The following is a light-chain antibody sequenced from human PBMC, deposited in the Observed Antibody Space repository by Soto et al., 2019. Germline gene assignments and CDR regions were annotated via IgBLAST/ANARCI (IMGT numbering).Light chain of an antibody. Sequence: EIVLTQSPATLSLSPGERATLSCRASQSVGSFLAWYQHKSGQTPRLLIYDAFNMAPGIPARFSGSGSGTDFTLTISRLEPEDFAVYYCQHRSNWLGTFGPGTKVDIK. CDR2: DAF. V-gene: IGKV3-11*01. CDR3: QHRSNWLGT. CDR1: QSVGSF. J-gene: IGKJ3*01.